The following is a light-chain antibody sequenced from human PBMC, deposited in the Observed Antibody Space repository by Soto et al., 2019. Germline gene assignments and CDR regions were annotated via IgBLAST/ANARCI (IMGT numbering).Light chain of an antibody. Sequence: QSALTQPASVSGSPGQSITISCTGTSSDVGGHNYVSWYQQHPGTAPKLMIYEVSKRPSGVPDRFSGSKSGNTASLTVSGLQAEDEADYYCSSYAGSNNWVFGGGTKLTVL. J-gene: IGLJ3*02. CDR2: EVS. CDR1: SSDVGGHNY. V-gene: IGLV2-8*01. CDR3: SSYAGSNNWV.